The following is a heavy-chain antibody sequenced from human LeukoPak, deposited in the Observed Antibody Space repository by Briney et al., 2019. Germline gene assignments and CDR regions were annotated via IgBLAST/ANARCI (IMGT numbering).Heavy chain of an antibody. V-gene: IGHV3-53*01. CDR1: GFSVSTNH. CDR3: ARDREVVTAKAQMDV. Sequence: GGSLRLSCVVSGFSVSTNHMSWVRQAPGKGLEWVSVIYIDSNTYYGDSVEGRFTMSRDNSKNTAFLQMTSLRVDDTAVYYCARDREVVTAKAQMDVWGKGTPVIVSS. J-gene: IGHJ6*04. CDR2: IYIDSNT. D-gene: IGHD2-21*02.